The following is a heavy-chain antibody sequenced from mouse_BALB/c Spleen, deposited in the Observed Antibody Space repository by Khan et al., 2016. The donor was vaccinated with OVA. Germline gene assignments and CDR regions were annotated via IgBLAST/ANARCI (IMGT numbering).Heavy chain of an antibody. CDR3: ARSVMAN. V-gene: IGHV3-2*02. CDR1: GYSITSYYA. Sequence: EVQLVESGPGLVKPSQSLSLTCTVTGYSITSYYAWNWIRQLPGNQLEWMGYIRYSGSTSHNPSLKSRITITRDTSKNQFFLQLISGTTEDTAKYYWARSVMANWGQGTTLTVSS. CDR2: IRYSGST. J-gene: IGHJ2*01.